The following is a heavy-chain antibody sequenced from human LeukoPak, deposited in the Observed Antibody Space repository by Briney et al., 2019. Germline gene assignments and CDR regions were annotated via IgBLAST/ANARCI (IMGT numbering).Heavy chain of an antibody. CDR2: IYYSGST. CDR3: ARDRGYSYASDYYGMDV. CDR1: GGSISSHY. D-gene: IGHD5-18*01. J-gene: IGHJ6*02. V-gene: IGHV4-59*11. Sequence: SETLSLTCTVSGGSISSHYWSWIRQPPGQGLEWIGDIYYSGSTNYNPSLKSRVTMSVDTSKNQFSLKLSSVTAADTAVYYCARDRGYSYASDYYGMDVWGQGTTVTVSS.